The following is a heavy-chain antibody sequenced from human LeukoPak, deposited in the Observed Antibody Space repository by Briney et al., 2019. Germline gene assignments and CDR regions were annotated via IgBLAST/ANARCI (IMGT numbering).Heavy chain of an antibody. V-gene: IGHV1-2*02. Sequence: ASVKVSCKAARSTFTAYYIDWVRQAPGQGLEWMGWINSDSGGTNYAQKFQGRVTMTRDTSTSTAYMELSSLRSDDTAFYHCARDTITVTTPYFDYWGQGTLVTVPS. CDR1: RSTFTAYY. J-gene: IGHJ4*02. CDR3: ARDTITVTTPYFDY. D-gene: IGHD4-17*01. CDR2: INSDSGGT.